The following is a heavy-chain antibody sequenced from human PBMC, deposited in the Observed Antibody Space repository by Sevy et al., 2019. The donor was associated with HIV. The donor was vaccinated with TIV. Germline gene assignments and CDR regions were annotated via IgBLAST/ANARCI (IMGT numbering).Heavy chain of an antibody. V-gene: IGHV1-69*13. Sequence: ASVKVSCKAPGGSFSNFAYIWVRQAPGQGLEWMGMIIPIFGAPNYAQKFQDRVTITADESTNTAYMELSSLISDDTAVYYCARGYYYGSGSYYPTDYWGQGTLVTVSS. J-gene: IGHJ4*02. CDR1: GGSFSNFA. CDR3: ARGYYYGSGSYYPTDY. D-gene: IGHD3-10*01. CDR2: IIPIFGAP.